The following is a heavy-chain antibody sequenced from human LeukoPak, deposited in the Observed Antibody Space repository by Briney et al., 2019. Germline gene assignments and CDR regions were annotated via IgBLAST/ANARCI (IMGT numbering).Heavy chain of an antibody. Sequence: GGSLRLSCAASGFTFSSYGMHWVRQAPGKGLEWVAVISYDGSNKYYADSVKGRFIISRDNSKNTLYLQMNSLRAEDTAVYYCARQKFWSGYHGWFDPWGQGTLVTVSS. D-gene: IGHD3-3*01. CDR3: ARQKFWSGYHGWFDP. J-gene: IGHJ5*02. CDR2: ISYDGSNK. CDR1: GFTFSSYG. V-gene: IGHV3-30*03.